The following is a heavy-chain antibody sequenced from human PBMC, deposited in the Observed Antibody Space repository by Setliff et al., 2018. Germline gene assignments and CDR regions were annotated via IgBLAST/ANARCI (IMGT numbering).Heavy chain of an antibody. Sequence: GGSLRLSCAASGFSFSDYSMNWVRQAPGKGLEWVSSISSSSTYIFYADSVRGRFTVSRDNAKNSLYLQMNSLRAEDTAIYYCARDLIRGAPNWFDPWGQGTLVTVSS. V-gene: IGHV3-21*01. J-gene: IGHJ5*02. CDR3: ARDLIRGAPNWFDP. CDR1: GFSFSDYS. CDR2: ISSSSTYI. D-gene: IGHD3-10*01.